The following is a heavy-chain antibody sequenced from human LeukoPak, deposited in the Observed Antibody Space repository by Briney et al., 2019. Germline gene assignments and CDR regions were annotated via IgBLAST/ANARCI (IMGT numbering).Heavy chain of an antibody. CDR2: ISYDGSNK. D-gene: IGHD5-24*01. CDR1: GFTFSSYG. J-gene: IGHJ4*02. V-gene: IGHV3-30*18. CDR3: AKELSTRWLQHQNGFGLDY. Sequence: GGSLRLSCAASGFTFSSYGMHWVRQAPGKGLEWVAVISYDGSNKYYADSVKGRFTISRDNSKNTLYLQMNSLRAEDTAVYYCAKELSTRWLQHQNGFGLDYWGQGTLVTVSS.